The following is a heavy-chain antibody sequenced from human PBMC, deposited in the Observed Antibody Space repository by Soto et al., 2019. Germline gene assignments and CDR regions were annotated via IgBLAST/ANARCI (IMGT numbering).Heavy chain of an antibody. V-gene: IGHV3-66*04. CDR2: IYSGGST. J-gene: IGHJ4*02. CDR1: GVTVSSNY. D-gene: IGHD5-18*01. CDR3: ARHGYNYGGGYFDY. Sequence: EVQLVESGGGLVQLGGSLRLSCAASGVTVSSNYMSWVRQAPGKGLEWVSVIYSGGSTYYADFVKGRFTISRDNSKNTLYLQMNSLRAEDTAVYYCARHGYNYGGGYFDYWGQGTLVTVSS.